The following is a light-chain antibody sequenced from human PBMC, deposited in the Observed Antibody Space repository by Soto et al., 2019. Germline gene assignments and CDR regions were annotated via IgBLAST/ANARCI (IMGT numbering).Light chain of an antibody. CDR3: SSYTSSSTRV. CDR2: DVS. CDR1: SSDVGGYNY. J-gene: IGLJ2*01. Sequence: QSALTQPASVSGSPGQSITISCTGPSSDVGGYNYVSWYQQHPGKAPKLMIYDVSNRPSGVSNRFSGSKSGNTASLTNSGLQAEDEADYYCSSYTSSSTRVFGGGTKLTVL. V-gene: IGLV2-14*01.